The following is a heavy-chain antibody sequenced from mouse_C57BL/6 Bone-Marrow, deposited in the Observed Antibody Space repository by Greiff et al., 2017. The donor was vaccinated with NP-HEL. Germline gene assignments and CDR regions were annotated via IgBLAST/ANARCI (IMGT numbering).Heavy chain of an antibody. Sequence: EVQLVQSGPVLVKPGASVKMSCTASGYTFTDYSMNWVKQSPGKSLEWIGVINPYNGGTSYNQKFKGKATLTVDKSSSTAYMELNSLTSEDSAVYYCGLDGTYFDYWGQGTTLTVSS. CDR2: INPYNGGT. D-gene: IGHD2-1*01. V-gene: IGHV1-19*01. CDR1: GYTFTDYS. J-gene: IGHJ2*01. CDR3: GLDGTYFDY.